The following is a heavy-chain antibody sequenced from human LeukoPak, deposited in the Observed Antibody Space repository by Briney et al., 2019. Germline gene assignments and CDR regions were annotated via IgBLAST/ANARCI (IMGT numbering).Heavy chain of an antibody. D-gene: IGHD3-22*01. Sequence: GGSLRLSCAASGFTFSSYWMSWVRQAPGKGLEWVANIKQDGSEKYYVDSAKGRFTISRDNAKNSLYLQMNSLRAEDTAVYYCARPTHYYDSSGYYFYEKYYFDYWGQGTLVTVSS. CDR1: GFTFSSYW. V-gene: IGHV3-7*01. J-gene: IGHJ4*02. CDR3: ARPTHYYDSSGYYFYEKYYFDY. CDR2: IKQDGSEK.